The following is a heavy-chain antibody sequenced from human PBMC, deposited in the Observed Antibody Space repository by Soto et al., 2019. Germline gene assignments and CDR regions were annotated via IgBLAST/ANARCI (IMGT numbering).Heavy chain of an antibody. CDR3: ARELGYCSSTSCYKGYYGMDV. D-gene: IGHD2-2*02. Sequence: QLVESGGGVVQPGRSLRLSCAASGFTFSSYGMHWVRQAPGKGLEWVAVIWYDGSNKYYADSVKGRFIISRDNSKNTLYLQMNSLRAEDTAVYYCARELGYCSSTSCYKGYYGMDVRGPGTTVTVS. CDR1: GFTFSSYG. CDR2: IWYDGSNK. V-gene: IGHV3-33*01. J-gene: IGHJ6*02.